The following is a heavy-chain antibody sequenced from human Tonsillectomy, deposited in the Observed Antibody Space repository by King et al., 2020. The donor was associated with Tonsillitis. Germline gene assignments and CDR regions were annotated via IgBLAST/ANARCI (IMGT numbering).Heavy chain of an antibody. Sequence: EVQLVQSGGGLVQPGRSLRLSCAASGFTFDDYAMHWVRQAPGKGLEWVSGISWNSGNIAYADSVKGRFTISRDNAKNSLFLQMNSLRADDTAFYYCAKDSYPSIAAAGTEFPECAMDVWGQGTTVTVS. D-gene: IGHD6-13*01. CDR1: GFTFDDYA. J-gene: IGHJ6*02. V-gene: IGHV3-9*01. CDR3: AKDSYPSIAAAGTEFPECAMDV. CDR2: ISWNSGNI.